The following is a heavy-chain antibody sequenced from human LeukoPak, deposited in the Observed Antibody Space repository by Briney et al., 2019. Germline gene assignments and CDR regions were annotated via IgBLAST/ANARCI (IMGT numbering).Heavy chain of an antibody. J-gene: IGHJ4*02. D-gene: IGHD2-2*01. CDR2: IKSKTDGGTT. Sequence: GGSLRLSCAASGFTFSNAWMSWVRQAPGKGLEWVGRIKSKTDGGTTDYAAPVKGRFTNSRDDSKNTLYLQMNSLKTEDTAVYYCTTVSSSALAYYFDYWGQGTLVTVSS. V-gene: IGHV3-15*01. CDR1: GFTFSNAW. CDR3: TTVSSSALAYYFDY.